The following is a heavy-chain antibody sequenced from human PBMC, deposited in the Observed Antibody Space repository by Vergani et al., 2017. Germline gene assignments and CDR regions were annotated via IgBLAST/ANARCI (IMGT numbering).Heavy chain of an antibody. CDR1: GFTFSSYS. Sequence: VQLVESGGGLVKPGGSLRLSCAASGFTFSSYSMKWVRQAPGKGLEWVSSISSSSSYIYYADSVKGRFTISRDNAKNSLYLQMNSLRAEDTAVYYCARVATIFGAFDIWGQGTMVTVSS. V-gene: IGHV3-21*01. D-gene: IGHD5-12*01. CDR3: ARVATIFGAFDI. J-gene: IGHJ3*02. CDR2: ISSSSSYI.